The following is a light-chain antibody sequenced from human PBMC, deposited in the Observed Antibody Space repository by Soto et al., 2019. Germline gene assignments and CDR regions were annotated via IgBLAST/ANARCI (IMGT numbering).Light chain of an antibody. CDR1: QSVSSY. Sequence: EIVLKQSPATLSLSPGERATLSCRASQSVSSYLAWYQQKPGKAPRLLIYDASNRATGIPARFSGSGSGTDFTLTISSLEPEDFAVYYCQQRSNWPPNTFGGGTKVEIK. CDR3: QQRSNWPPNT. V-gene: IGKV3-11*01. CDR2: DAS. J-gene: IGKJ4*01.